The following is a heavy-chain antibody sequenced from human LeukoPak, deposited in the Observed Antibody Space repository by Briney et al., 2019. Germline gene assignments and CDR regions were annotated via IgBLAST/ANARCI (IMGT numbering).Heavy chain of an antibody. CDR3: ARHPFATPLDY. J-gene: IGHJ4*02. V-gene: IGHV4-59*08. CDR2: VYYSGDT. Sequence: PSETLSLTCTVSGDSVSGVYWSWIRQPPGKGLEWIGYVYYSGDTNYNPSLKSRVTMSLDTSKNQVSLRLSSVTAVDTAVYYCARHPFATPLDYWGRGTLLTVSS. CDR1: GDSVSGVY. D-gene: IGHD2-15*01.